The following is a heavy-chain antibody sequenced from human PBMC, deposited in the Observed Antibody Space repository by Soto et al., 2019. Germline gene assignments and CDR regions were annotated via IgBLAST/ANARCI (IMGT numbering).Heavy chain of an antibody. Sequence: GGSLRLSCAASGFTFSSYGMHWVRQAPGKGLEWVAVIWYDGSNKYYADSVKGRFTISRDNSKNTLYLQMNSLRAEDTAVYYCARDSNYDILTGTPAAFDIWGQGTMVTVSS. CDR3: ARDSNYDILTGTPAAFDI. J-gene: IGHJ3*02. CDR1: GFTFSSYG. CDR2: IWYDGSNK. D-gene: IGHD3-9*01. V-gene: IGHV3-33*01.